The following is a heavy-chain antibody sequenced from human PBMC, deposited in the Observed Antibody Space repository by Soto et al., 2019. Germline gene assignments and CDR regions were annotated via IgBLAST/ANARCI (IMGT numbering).Heavy chain of an antibody. CDR3: ASSRRVITVFGYFDY. CDR2: INAGNGNT. Sequence: ASVKVSCKSSGYTFTSYAMHCVRQAPGQRLEWMGWINAGNGNTKYSQKFQGRVTITRDTSASTAYMELSSLRSEDTAVYYCASSRRVITVFGYFDYWGQGTLVTVSS. CDR1: GYTFTSYA. J-gene: IGHJ4*02. D-gene: IGHD3-22*01. V-gene: IGHV1-3*01.